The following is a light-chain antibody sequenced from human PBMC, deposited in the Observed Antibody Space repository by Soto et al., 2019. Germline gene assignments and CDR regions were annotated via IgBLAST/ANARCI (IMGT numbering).Light chain of an antibody. CDR3: SPYTSSSTLYV. CDR2: DVS. Sequence: HSALTQPASVSGSPGQSITISCAGTRSDVGGYNYVSRYQQHPGKAPKLMIYDVSNRPSGVSNRFSGSKSGNTASLTISGLQAEDEADYYCSPYTSSSTLYVFGTGTKVTVL. CDR1: RSDVGGYNY. J-gene: IGLJ1*01. V-gene: IGLV2-14*01.